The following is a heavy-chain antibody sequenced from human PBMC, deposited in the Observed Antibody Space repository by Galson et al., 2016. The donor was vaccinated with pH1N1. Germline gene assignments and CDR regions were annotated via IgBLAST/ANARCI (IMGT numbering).Heavy chain of an antibody. Sequence: QSGAEVKKSGESLKISCKGSGYSFKSYWIAWVRQMPGKGLEWMGIIYPGDSDTRYSPSFLGQVIMSADKSISTAFLQWSSLNASDTSMYYCARRGLNGTDFCGQGTLVTVSS. J-gene: IGHJ4*02. CDR1: GYSFKSYW. CDR3: ARRGLNGTDF. V-gene: IGHV5-51*01. CDR2: IYPGDSDT. D-gene: IGHD1/OR15-1a*01.